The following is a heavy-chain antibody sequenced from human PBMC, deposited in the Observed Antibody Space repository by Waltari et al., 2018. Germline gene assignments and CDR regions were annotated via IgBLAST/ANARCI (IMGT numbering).Heavy chain of an antibody. V-gene: IGHV4-39*01. Sequence: QLQLQESGPGLVKPSETLSLTCTVSGGSISSSSYYWGWIRQPPGKGLEWIGSIYYSGSAYYTPSLKSRGTISVDTSKNQFSLKLSSVTAADTAVYYCARHISVAGTGWFDPWGQGTLVTVSS. CDR2: IYYSGSA. CDR1: GGSISSSSYY. J-gene: IGHJ5*02. CDR3: ARHISVAGTGWFDP. D-gene: IGHD6-19*01.